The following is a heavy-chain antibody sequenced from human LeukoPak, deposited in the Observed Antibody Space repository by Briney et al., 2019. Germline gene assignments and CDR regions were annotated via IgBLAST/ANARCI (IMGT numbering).Heavy chain of an antibody. D-gene: IGHD2-21*01. J-gene: IGHJ3*02. CDR2: IVVGSGNT. V-gene: IGHV1-58*02. Sequence: SVKVSGKASGFTFTSSAMRWVRQARGQRLEWIGWIVVGSGNTNYAQNFQERVTITRDMSTSTAYMELSSLRSEDTAVYYCAANTPRVVREDAFDIWGQGTMVTVSS. CDR1: GFTFTSSA. CDR3: AANTPRVVREDAFDI.